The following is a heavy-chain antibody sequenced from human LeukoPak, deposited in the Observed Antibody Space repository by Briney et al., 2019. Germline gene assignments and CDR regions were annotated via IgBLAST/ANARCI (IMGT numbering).Heavy chain of an antibody. CDR3: ARLTALVSGGPDVFDI. CDR1: GFTFSESY. Sequence: GGSLRLSCAASGFTFSESYMSWIRQAPGKGLEWVSDISSRGSSIDYADPVQGRFTVSRDNTANLLFLQMNSLTAEDTAIYYCARLTALVSGGPDVFDIWGQGTMVTVSS. D-gene: IGHD3-10*01. CDR2: ISSRGSSI. J-gene: IGHJ3*02. V-gene: IGHV3-11*04.